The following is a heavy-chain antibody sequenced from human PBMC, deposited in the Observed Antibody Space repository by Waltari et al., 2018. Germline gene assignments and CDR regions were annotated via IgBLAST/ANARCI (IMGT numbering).Heavy chain of an antibody. J-gene: IGHJ6*02. D-gene: IGHD4-4*01. CDR2: IYYRGST. CDR3: ARDTVTYGMDV. CDR1: GGSISSYY. V-gene: IGHV4-59*01. Sequence: QVQLQESGPGLVKPSETLSLTYTVSGGSISSYYWSWIRQPPGKGLEWIGYIYYRGSTNYNPSLKSRVTISVDTSKNQFSLKLSSVTAADTAVYYCARDTVTYGMDVWGQGTTVTVSS.